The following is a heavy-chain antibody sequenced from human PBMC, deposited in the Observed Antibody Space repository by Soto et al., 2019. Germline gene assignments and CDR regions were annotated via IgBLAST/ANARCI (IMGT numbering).Heavy chain of an antibody. J-gene: IGHJ6*02. CDR1: GYSFTSYW. CDR3: ARAIVGAKYDYYYGIEV. CDR2: IYPGDSDT. D-gene: IGHD1-26*01. Sequence: GESLKISCKGSGYSFTSYWIGWVRQMPGKGLEWMGIIYPGDSDTRYSPSFQGQVTISADKSISTAYLQWSSLKASDTAMYYCARAIVGAKYDYYYGIEVCGQGTTVTVSS. V-gene: IGHV5-51*01.